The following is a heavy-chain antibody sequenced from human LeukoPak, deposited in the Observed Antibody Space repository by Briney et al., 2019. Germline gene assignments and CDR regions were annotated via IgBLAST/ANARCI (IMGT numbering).Heavy chain of an antibody. J-gene: IGHJ6*03. D-gene: IGHD3-10*01. CDR1: GYTFTSYG. CDR3: AAADPSGSHYYYHYMDV. Sequence: VASVKVSRKASGYTFTSYGISWVRQAPGQGLEWMGWISAYNGNTNYAQKLQGRVTMTTDTSTSTAYMELRSLRSDDTAVYYCAAADPSGSHYYYHYMDVWGKGTTVTVSS. CDR2: ISAYNGNT. V-gene: IGHV1-18*01.